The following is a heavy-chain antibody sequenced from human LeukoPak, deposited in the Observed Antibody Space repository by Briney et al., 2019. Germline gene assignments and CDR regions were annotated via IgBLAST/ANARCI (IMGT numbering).Heavy chain of an antibody. V-gene: IGHV3-23*01. CDR2: ITGSGRST. J-gene: IGHJ4*02. Sequence: GGSLRLSCAASGFSFSSYAMSWVRQAPGKGLEWVSAITGSGRSTFYADAVKGRFTISKDNSKNTLYLQMTSLRAEDTAVYYCAKRVSGWYLVDYWGQGALVAVSS. CDR1: GFSFSSYA. D-gene: IGHD6-19*01. CDR3: AKRVSGWYLVDY.